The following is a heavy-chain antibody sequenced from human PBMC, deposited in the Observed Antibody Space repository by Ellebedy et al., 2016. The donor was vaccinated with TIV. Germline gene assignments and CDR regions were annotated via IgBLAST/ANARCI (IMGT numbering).Heavy chain of an antibody. J-gene: IGHJ6*03. D-gene: IGHD6-6*01. V-gene: IGHV1-8*01. CDR3: ARGGEGSSSPAYYYYYYMDV. CDR1: GYTFTSYD. Sequence: ASVKVSCXASGYTFTSYDINWVRQATGQGLEWMGWMNPNSGNTGYAQKFQGRVTMTRNTSISTAYMELSSLRSEDTAVYYCARGGEGSSSPAYYYYYYMDVWGKGTTVTVSS. CDR2: MNPNSGNT.